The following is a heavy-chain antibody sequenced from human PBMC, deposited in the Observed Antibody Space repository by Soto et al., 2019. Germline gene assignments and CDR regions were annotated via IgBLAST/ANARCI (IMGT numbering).Heavy chain of an antibody. CDR2: IYATGTT. CDR3: ARGGKEQPGPFDY. V-gene: IGHV4-4*07. CDR1: GASISGFY. Sequence: PSETLSLTCTVSGASISGFYWSWIRKSAGKGLEWIGRIYATGTTDYNPSLKSRVMMSVDTSKNQFSLKLSSVTAADTAVYYCARGGKEQPGPFDYWGQGTLVTVSS. J-gene: IGHJ4*02. D-gene: IGHD3-16*01.